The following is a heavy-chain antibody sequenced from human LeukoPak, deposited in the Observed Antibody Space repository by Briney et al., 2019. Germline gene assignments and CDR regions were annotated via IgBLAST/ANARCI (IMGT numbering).Heavy chain of an antibody. Sequence: PGGSLRLSCAASGFTFSIYNMNWVRQAPGKGLEWVSSISSSSYIYYADSVKGQFTISRGNAKNSLYLQMNSLRAEDTAVYYCARLTTTVTTPFDYWGQGTLVTVSS. CDR2: ISSSSYI. J-gene: IGHJ4*02. V-gene: IGHV3-21*01. D-gene: IGHD4-17*01. CDR3: ARLTTTVTTPFDY. CDR1: GFTFSIYN.